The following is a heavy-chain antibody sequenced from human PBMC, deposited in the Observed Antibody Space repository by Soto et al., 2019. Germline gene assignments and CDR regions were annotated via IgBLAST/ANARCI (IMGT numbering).Heavy chain of an antibody. CDR3: ARTPTRGASAWLDP. J-gene: IGHJ5*02. V-gene: IGHV4-34*01. CDR2: IHLSGRV. CDR1: GGSFSDYY. Sequence: QVQLQQWGSGLLKPSETLSLTCAIYGGSFSDYYWHWIRQSPGKGLEWIGEIHLSGRVNFTPSLKSRTSLSTDTSRNLFFLTLRSVTAADTAVYFCARTPTRGASAWLDPWGRGHLVTVSS. D-gene: IGHD1-26*01.